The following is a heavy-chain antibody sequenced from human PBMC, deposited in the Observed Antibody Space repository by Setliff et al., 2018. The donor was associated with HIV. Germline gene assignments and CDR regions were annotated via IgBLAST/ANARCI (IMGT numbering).Heavy chain of an antibody. CDR3: ARWHPPYGFWEEDY. V-gene: IGHV3-30*01. J-gene: IGHJ4*02. CDR2: ISYDGSNK. CDR1: GFIFSTYA. D-gene: IGHD3-10*01. Sequence: GGSLRLSCAASGFIFSTYAMHWVRQAPGKGLEWVAVISYDGSNKYYADSVKGRFTISRDNSKNTVYLQMNSLRPEDTAVYYCARWHPPYGFWEEDYWGQGILVTVSS.